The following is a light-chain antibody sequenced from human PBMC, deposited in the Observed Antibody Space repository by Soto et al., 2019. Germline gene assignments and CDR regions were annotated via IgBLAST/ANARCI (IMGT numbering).Light chain of an antibody. CDR2: GAS. CDR1: QSVSSN. V-gene: IGKV3-15*01. Sequence: EIVMTQSPATLSVSPGERATLSCRASQSVSSNLAWYQQKPGQAPRLLIYGASTKFTGVPARFSGSGSGTEFTLTISSLQSEDFAVYYCQQYNNWPPVTFGGGTKVEIK. J-gene: IGKJ4*01. CDR3: QQYNNWPPVT.